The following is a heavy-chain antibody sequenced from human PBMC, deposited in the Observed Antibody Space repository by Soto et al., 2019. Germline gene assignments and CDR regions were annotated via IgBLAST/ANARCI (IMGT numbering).Heavy chain of an antibody. CDR3: ARRIFCRCITCRPDS. Sequence: DVQLVESGGGLVMPGGSLRLYSTASGFIFMDYTMNWVRQTPGKGLEWVSSVSSRGNEIYYADSVKGRFTISRDNAKNSLLLQLNSLRAEDTAVYYCARRIFCRCITCRPDSWGQGTLVTVSS. CDR2: VSSRGNEI. J-gene: IGHJ4*02. D-gene: IGHD3-9*01. V-gene: IGHV3-21*02. CDR1: GFIFMDYT.